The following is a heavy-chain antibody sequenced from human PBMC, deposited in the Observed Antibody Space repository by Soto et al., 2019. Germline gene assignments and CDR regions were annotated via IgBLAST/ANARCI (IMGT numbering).Heavy chain of an antibody. D-gene: IGHD1-1*01. CDR2: IYPGDSDT. CDR1: GYRFTSYW. V-gene: IGHV5-51*01. CDR3: ATRSNDRSRYYYYMDV. J-gene: IGHJ6*03. Sequence: GESLKISCKGSGYRFTSYWIGWVRQMPGKGLEWMGIIYPGDSDTRYSPSFQGQVTISAGKSISTAYLQWSSLKASDTAIYYCATRSNDRSRYYYYMDVWGKGTTVTVSS.